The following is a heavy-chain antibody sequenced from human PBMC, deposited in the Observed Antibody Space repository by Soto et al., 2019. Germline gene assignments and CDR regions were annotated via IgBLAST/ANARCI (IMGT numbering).Heavy chain of an antibody. CDR1: GGSISSGGYS. Sequence: PSETLSLTCAVSGGSISSGGYSWSWIRQPPGKGLEWIGYIYHSGSTYYNPSLKSRVTISVDRSKNQFSLKLSSVTAADTAVYYRARSYGDYPYYFDYWGQGTLVTAPQ. CDR3: ARSYGDYPYYFDY. V-gene: IGHV4-30-2*01. J-gene: IGHJ4*02. D-gene: IGHD4-17*01. CDR2: IYHSGST.